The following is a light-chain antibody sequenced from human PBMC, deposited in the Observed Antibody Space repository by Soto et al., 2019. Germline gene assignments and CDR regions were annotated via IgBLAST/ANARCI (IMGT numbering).Light chain of an antibody. V-gene: IGKV4-1*01. Sequence: DIVMTQSPDSLAVSLGERATINCKSSQSVLYNSNNKNYLAWYQQKPGQTPKLLIYWASTRESGVPDRFSGSGSGTDFTLTISSLQAEDVVVYYCQQYYSTPLTFGGGTKVEIK. J-gene: IGKJ4*01. CDR3: QQYYSTPLT. CDR2: WAS. CDR1: QSVLYNSNNKNY.